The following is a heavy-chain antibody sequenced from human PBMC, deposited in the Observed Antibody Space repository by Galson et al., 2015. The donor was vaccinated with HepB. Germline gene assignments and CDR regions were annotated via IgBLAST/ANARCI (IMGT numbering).Heavy chain of an antibody. CDR1: GGTFSSYA. J-gene: IGHJ6*02. CDR3: ARVYGDHTYDYYYYGMDV. CDR2: IIPIFGTA. D-gene: IGHD4-17*01. V-gene: IGHV1-69*13. Sequence: SVKVSCKASGGTFSSYAISWVRQAPGQGLEWMGGIIPIFGTANYAQKFQGRVTITADESTSTAYMELSSLRSEDTAVYYCARVYGDHTYDYYYYGMDVWGQGTTVTVSS.